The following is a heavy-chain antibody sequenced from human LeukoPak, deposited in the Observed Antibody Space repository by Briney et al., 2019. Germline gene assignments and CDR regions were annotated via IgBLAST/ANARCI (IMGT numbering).Heavy chain of an antibody. CDR2: IYYSGST. CDR1: GGSISSYY. V-gene: IGHV4-59*01. CDR3: ARDSNYYDSRGNDAFDIWGRGNDAFDI. J-gene: IGHJ3*02. D-gene: IGHD3-22*01. Sequence: PSETLSLTCTVSGGSISSYYWSWIRQPPGKGLEWIGYIYYSGSTNYNPSLKSRVTISVDTSKSQFSLKLSSVTAADTAVYYCARDSNYYDSRGNDAFDIWGRGNDAFDIWGQGTMVTVSS.